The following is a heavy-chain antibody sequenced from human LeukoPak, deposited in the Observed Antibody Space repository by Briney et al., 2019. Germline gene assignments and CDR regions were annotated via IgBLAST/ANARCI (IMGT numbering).Heavy chain of an antibody. Sequence: SETLSLTCTVSGGSISSSSYYWGWIRQPPGKGLEWIGSSYYSGSTYYNPSLKRLTIISVGTTNKQYSLKLSSVTAADTALYYCARHWSIVGATPWYFDYWGQGTLVPVSS. D-gene: IGHD1-26*01. CDR3: ARHWSIVGATPWYFDY. CDR2: SYYSGST. CDR1: GGSISSSSYY. V-gene: IGHV4-39*01. J-gene: IGHJ4*02.